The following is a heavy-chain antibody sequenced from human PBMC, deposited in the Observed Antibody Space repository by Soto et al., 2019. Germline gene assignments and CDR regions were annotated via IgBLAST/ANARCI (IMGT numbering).Heavy chain of an antibody. J-gene: IGHJ6*02. CDR3: ARDPQQWLVKCSGIDV. D-gene: IGHD6-19*01. CDR2: ISAYNGNT. V-gene: IGHV1-18*01. CDR1: GYTFTSCG. Sequence: ASVKVSCDASGYTFTSCGMRWVRQAPGQGLEWMGWISAYNGNTNYAQKLQGRVTMTTDTSTSTAYMELRSLRSDDTAVYYCARDPQQWLVKCSGIDVWGQRTTVTV.